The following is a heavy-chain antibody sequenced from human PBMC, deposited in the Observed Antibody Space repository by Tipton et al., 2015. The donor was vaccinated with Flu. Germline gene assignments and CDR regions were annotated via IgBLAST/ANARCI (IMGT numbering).Heavy chain of an antibody. CDR1: GYSINSGYY. J-gene: IGHJ4*02. D-gene: IGHD3-10*01. CDR2: IYLTGTT. CDR3: ARLTYYYGSGTSDY. Sequence: TLSLTCAVSGYSINSGYYWGWIRQPPGKGLEWIGSIYLTGTTYNNPSLKSRVSVSMDMSKNQFSLKLHSVTAADTAVYYCARLTYYYGSGTSDYWGQGTLVTVSS. V-gene: IGHV4-38-2*01.